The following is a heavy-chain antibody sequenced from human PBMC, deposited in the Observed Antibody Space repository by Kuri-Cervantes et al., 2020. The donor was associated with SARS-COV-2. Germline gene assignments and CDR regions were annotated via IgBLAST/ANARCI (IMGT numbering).Heavy chain of an antibody. CDR2: IKSKAYGETA. J-gene: IGHJ4*02. CDR1: GFSFRDFG. V-gene: IGHV3-49*03. CDR3: TRMSTQYYDFWGGGYRDFDY. Sequence: GESLKISCTTSGFSFRDFGVTWFRQAPGKGLEWVGFIKSKAYGETAEYAASVKGRFTISRDDSKTIAYLQMNSLKTEDTAVYYCTRMSTQYYDFWGGGYRDFDYWGQGTLVTVSS. D-gene: IGHD3-3*01.